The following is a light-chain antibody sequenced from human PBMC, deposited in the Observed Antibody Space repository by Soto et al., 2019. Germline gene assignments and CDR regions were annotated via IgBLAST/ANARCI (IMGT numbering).Light chain of an antibody. CDR3: CSYAGNSLWV. J-gene: IGLJ3*02. V-gene: IGLV2-11*01. CDR2: DVS. CDR1: SSDVGGYNY. Sequence: QSALTQPRSVSGSPGQSVTISCTGTSSDVGGYNYVSWYQQHPGKAPKLMIYDVSKWPSGGPDRFSGYKSGNTASLTISGLQAEDEADYYCCSYAGNSLWVFGGGTKLTVL.